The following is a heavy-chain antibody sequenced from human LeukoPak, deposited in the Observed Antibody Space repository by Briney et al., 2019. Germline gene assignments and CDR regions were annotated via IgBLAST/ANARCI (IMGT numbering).Heavy chain of an antibody. CDR1: GFTFSSYG. CDR2: IWYDGSNK. CDR3: ARGQFKDDYGDYRGVNYYYGMDV. J-gene: IGHJ6*02. D-gene: IGHD4-17*01. Sequence: GRSLRLSCAASGFTFSSYGMHLVRQAPGKGLEWVAVIWYDGSNKYYADSVKGRSTISRDNSKNTLYLQMNSLRAEDTAVYYCARGQFKDDYGDYRGVNYYYGMDVWGQGTTVTVSS. V-gene: IGHV3-33*01.